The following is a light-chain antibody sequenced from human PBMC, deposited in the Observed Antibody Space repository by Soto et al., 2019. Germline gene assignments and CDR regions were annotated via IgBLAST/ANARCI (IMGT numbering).Light chain of an antibody. Sequence: QSALTQPASMSGSPGQSITISCTGTSSDVGGYNYVSWYQQHPGKAPKLMIYEVSNRPSGVSNRFSGSKSGNTASLTISGLQAEDAADYYCSSYTSSSTLVFGTGTKVPS. CDR3: SSYTSSSTLV. CDR2: EVS. J-gene: IGLJ1*01. V-gene: IGLV2-14*01. CDR1: SSDVGGYNY.